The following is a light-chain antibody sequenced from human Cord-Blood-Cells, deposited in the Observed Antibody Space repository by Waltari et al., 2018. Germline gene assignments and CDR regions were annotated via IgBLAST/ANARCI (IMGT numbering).Light chain of an antibody. CDR2: GNS. J-gene: IGLJ1*01. CDR3: QSYDSSFYV. CDR1: RSNIGAGYD. V-gene: IGLV1-40*01. Sequence: QSVLTQPPSVSGAPGQRVTISCTGSRSNIGAGYDVHWYQQLPGTAPKLLIYGNSNRPSGVPDRFSGSKSGTSASLAITGLQAEDEADYYCQSYDSSFYVFGTGTKVTVL.